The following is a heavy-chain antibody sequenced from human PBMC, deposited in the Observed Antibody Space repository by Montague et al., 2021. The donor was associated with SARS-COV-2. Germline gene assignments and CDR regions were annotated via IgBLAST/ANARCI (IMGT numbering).Heavy chain of an antibody. D-gene: IGHD3-9*01. CDR1: GFTFSSYS. V-gene: IGHV3-21*01. J-gene: IGHJ4*02. Sequence: SLRLSCAASGFTFSSYSMNWVRQAPGKGLEWVSSISSSSSYIYYXDSVKGRFTISRDNAKNSLYLQMNSLRAEDTAVYYCARDPYSDILTGYYYYWGQGTLVTVSS. CDR2: ISSSSSYI. CDR3: ARDPYSDILTGYYYY.